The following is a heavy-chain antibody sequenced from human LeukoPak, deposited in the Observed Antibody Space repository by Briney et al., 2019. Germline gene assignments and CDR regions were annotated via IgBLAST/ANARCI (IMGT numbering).Heavy chain of an antibody. J-gene: IGHJ3*01. V-gene: IGHV4-34*01. CDR1: GESFSTFY. Sequence: SETLSLTCAVNGESFSTFYWNWIRQPPGKGLEWIGDINHRGSTTYNPSLKSRVTMSVDSSNNQFSLKLRSVTAADTAVYYCVRLTWDNQLMLQNSRDAFDLWGQGTLVTVSS. CDR2: INHRGST. D-gene: IGHD2-2*01. CDR3: VRLTWDNQLMLQNSRDAFDL.